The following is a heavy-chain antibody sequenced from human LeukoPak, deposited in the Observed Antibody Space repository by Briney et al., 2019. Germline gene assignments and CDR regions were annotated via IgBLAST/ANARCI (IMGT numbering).Heavy chain of an antibody. J-gene: IGHJ6*02. D-gene: IGHD3-22*01. CDR1: GFTFTRFN. Sequence: PGGSLRLSCAASGFTFTRFNVNWVRQAPGKGLELVSSITSSGTYIYYADSVKGRFTISRDNAKNSLYLQMNSLRAEDTAVYYCARPFYYDTNGGEGMDVWGQGTTATVSS. CDR3: ARPFYYDTNGGEGMDV. V-gene: IGHV3-21*01. CDR2: ITSSGTYI.